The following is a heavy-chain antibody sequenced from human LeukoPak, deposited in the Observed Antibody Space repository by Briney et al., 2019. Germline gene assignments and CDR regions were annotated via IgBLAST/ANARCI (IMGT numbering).Heavy chain of an antibody. V-gene: IGHV4-59*01. CDR2: IYYSGST. CDR3: ARDVRYYDFWSGLNWFDP. J-gene: IGHJ5*02. CDR1: GGSISSYY. Sequence: SETVSLTCTVSGGSISSYYWSWIRQPPGKGLEWIGYIYYSGSTNYNPSLKSRVTISVDTSKNQLSLKLSSVTAADTAVYYCARDVRYYDFWSGLNWFDPWGQGTLVTVSS. D-gene: IGHD3-3*01.